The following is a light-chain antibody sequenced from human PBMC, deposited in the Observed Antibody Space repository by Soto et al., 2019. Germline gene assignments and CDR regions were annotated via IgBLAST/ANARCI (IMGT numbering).Light chain of an antibody. V-gene: IGKV3-20*01. J-gene: IGKJ3*01. CDR3: QQYGSSFT. Sequence: EIVLTQSPGTLSLSPGERATLSCRASQSVTSSYITWYQQKRGQAPGLLIYGASSRATGIPDRFSGSGSGTDFTLTISRLEPEDFAVYYCQQYGSSFTFGPGTKVDFK. CDR1: QSVTSSY. CDR2: GAS.